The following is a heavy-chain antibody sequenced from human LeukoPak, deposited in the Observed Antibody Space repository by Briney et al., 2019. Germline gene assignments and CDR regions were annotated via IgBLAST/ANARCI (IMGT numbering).Heavy chain of an antibody. D-gene: IGHD1-14*01. CDR3: ARSNLLDAFDI. CDR2: ISSSGSTI. V-gene: IGHV3-48*03. J-gene: IGHJ3*02. Sequence: GGSLRLSCAASGFTFSRYWMNWVRQAPGKGLEWVSYISSSGSTIYYADSVKGRFTISRDNAKNSLYLQMNSLRAEDTAAYYCARSNLLDAFDIWGQGTMVTVSS. CDR1: GFTFSRYW.